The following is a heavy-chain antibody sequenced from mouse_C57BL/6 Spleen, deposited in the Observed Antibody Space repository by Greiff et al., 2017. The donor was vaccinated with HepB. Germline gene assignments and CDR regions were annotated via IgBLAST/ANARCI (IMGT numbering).Heavy chain of an antibody. CDR1: GYTFTDYY. D-gene: IGHD2-3*01. Sequence: VQLQQSGPELVKPGASVKISCKASGYTFTDYYMNWVKQSHGKSLEWIGDINPNNGGTSYNQKFKGKATLTVDKSSSTAYMELRSLTSEDSAVYYCAREGSDDGYYGFAYWGQGTLVTVSA. CDR3: AREGSDDGYYGFAY. CDR2: INPNNGGT. J-gene: IGHJ3*01. V-gene: IGHV1-26*01.